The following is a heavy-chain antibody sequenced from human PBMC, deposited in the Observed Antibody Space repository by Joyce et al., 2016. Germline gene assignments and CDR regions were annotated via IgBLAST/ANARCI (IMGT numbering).Heavy chain of an antibody. CDR3: ARARRGIILARGEMGEYLQH. V-gene: IGHV4-34*01. J-gene: IGHJ1*01. CDR2: VNDRGRT. Sequence: QVQLQEWGAGLLKPSETLSLTCAVYGGSLSGYYWSWICQAPGMGLEWIGEVNDRGRTNYNPSLKSRATTSMDTSKNQFSLRLTTVTAADTAVYFCARARRGIILARGEMGEYLQHWGRGTVVIVSS. D-gene: IGHD3-10*01. CDR1: GGSLSGYY.